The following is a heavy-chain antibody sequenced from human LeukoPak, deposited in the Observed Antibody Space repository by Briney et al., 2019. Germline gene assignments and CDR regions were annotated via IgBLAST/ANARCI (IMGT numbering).Heavy chain of an antibody. CDR3: ARGVAEHLTQLWLGYYYYMDV. J-gene: IGHJ6*03. Sequence: PSETLSLTCTVSGGSISSGSYYWSWIRQPAGKGLEWIGRIYTSGSTNYNPSLKSRVTISVDTSKNQFSLKLSSVTAADTAVYFCARGVAEHLTQLWLGYYYYMDVWGKGTTVTVSS. CDR1: GGSISSGSYY. D-gene: IGHD5-18*01. CDR2: IYTSGST. V-gene: IGHV4-61*02.